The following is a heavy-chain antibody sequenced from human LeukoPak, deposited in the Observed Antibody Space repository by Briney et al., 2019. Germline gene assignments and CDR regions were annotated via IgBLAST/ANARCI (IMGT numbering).Heavy chain of an antibody. V-gene: IGHV1-8*01. CDR1: GYTFTSYD. CDR3: ARADYDSRVSTRKQIDY. CDR2: MNPNSGNT. Sequence: ASVKVSCKASGYTFTSYDINWVRQATGQGLEWMGWMNPNSGNTGYAQKFQGRVTMTRNTPISTAYMELSSLRSEDTAVYYCARADYDSRVSTRKQIDYWGQGTLVTVSS. D-gene: IGHD3-22*01. J-gene: IGHJ4*02.